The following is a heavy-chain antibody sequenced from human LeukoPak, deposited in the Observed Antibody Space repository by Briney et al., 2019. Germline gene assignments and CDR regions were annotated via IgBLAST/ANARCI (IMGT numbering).Heavy chain of an antibody. CDR1: GFTFSSYG. J-gene: IGHJ4*02. D-gene: IGHD6-13*01. Sequence: PGGALRLSCAASGFTFSSYGRHWVRQAPGKGLEWVAFIRYDGSNKYYADSVKGRFTIPRDNSKNTLYLQLNSLRAEDTAVYYCAKDLLSEGAAAGTFDYWGQGTLVTVSS. CDR3: AKDLLSEGAAAGTFDY. V-gene: IGHV3-30*02. CDR2: IRYDGSNK.